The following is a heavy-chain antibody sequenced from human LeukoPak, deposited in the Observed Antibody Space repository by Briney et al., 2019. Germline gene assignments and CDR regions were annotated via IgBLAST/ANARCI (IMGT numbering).Heavy chain of an antibody. V-gene: IGHV4-39*01. CDR3: ARQSTAMGTFDY. Sequence: SETLSLTCTVSGGSISSSSYYWGWIRQPPGKGLEWIGSIYYSGNTYYNPSLKSRVTISVDTSKNQFSLKLSSVTATDTAVYYCARQSTAMGTFDYWGQGTLVPVSS. D-gene: IGHD5-18*01. J-gene: IGHJ4*02. CDR2: IYYSGNT. CDR1: GGSISSSSYY.